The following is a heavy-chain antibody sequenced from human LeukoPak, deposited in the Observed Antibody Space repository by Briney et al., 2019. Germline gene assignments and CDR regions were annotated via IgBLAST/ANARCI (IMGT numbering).Heavy chain of an antibody. CDR3: ARGGLTGREDY. CDR2: IYHSGST. CDR1: GYSISSSYY. V-gene: IGHV4-38-2*02. J-gene: IGHJ4*02. Sequence: SETLSLTCTVSGYSISSSYYWGWIRQPPGKGLEWIGSIYHSGSTYYNPSLKSRLTISVDTSKNQFSLKLSSVTAADTAVYYCARGGLTGREDYWGQGTLVTVSS. D-gene: IGHD3-9*01.